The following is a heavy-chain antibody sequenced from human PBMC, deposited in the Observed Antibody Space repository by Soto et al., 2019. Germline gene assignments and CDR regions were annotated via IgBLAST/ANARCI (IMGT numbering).Heavy chain of an antibody. CDR1: GGSISSYY. V-gene: IGHV4-59*08. J-gene: IGHJ4*02. CDR3: ARTTAAAGFDY. Sequence: SETLSLTCTVFGGSISSYYWSWIRQPPGKGLEWIGYIYYSGSTNYNPSLKSRVTISVDTSKNQFSLKLSSVTAADTAVYYCARTTAAAGFDYWGQGTLVTVSS. D-gene: IGHD6-13*01. CDR2: IYYSGST.